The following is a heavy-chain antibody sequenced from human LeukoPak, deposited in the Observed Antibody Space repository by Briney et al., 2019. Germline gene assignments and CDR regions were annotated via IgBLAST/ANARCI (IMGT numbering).Heavy chain of an antibody. CDR3: AKDRYDYGNYGALDY. J-gene: IGHJ4*02. CDR2: ISGSGGST. D-gene: IGHD4-11*01. Sequence: GGSLRLSCAASGFTFSIYAMSWVRQAPGKGLEWVSAISGSGGSTYYADSVKGRFTISRDNSKNTLYLQMNSLRAEDTAVCYCAKDRYDYGNYGALDYWGQGTLVTVSS. V-gene: IGHV3-23*01. CDR1: GFTFSIYA.